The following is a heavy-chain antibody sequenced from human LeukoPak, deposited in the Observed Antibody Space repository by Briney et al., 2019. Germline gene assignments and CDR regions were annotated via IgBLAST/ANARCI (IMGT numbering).Heavy chain of an antibody. Sequence: SETLSLTCTVSGGSISSYYWSWIRQPPGKGPEWIGSIYYSGSTSYNPSLQSRVTISVDTSKNQFSLKFNSVTVADTAVYYCARVSKYSSSWYFFDSWGQGTLVTVSS. J-gene: IGHJ4*02. CDR3: ARVSKYSSSWYFFDS. CDR1: GGSISSYY. CDR2: IYYSGST. D-gene: IGHD6-13*01. V-gene: IGHV4-59*01.